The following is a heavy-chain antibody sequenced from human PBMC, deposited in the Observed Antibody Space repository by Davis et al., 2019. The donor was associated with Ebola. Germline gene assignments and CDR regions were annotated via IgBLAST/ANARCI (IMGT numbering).Heavy chain of an antibody. Sequence: ASVKVSCKASGYTFTSYYMHWVRQAPGQGLEWMGIINPSGGSTSYAQKFQGRVTMTRDTSISTAYMELSRLRSDDTAVYYCARDKQLADYYYYGMDVWGQGTTVTVSS. J-gene: IGHJ6*02. V-gene: IGHV1-46*01. CDR3: ARDKQLADYYYYGMDV. CDR1: GYTFTSYY. CDR2: INPSGGST. D-gene: IGHD6-6*01.